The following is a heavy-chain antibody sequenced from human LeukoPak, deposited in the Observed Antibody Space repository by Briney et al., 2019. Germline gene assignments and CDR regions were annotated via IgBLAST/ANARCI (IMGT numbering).Heavy chain of an antibody. CDR1: GGSINNYY. CDR2: IYTRGST. Sequence: SETLSLTCMVSGGSINNYYWSWIRPPAGKGLEWVGRIYTRGSTNYNPSLKSRVTMSVDTSKNKFSLKLSSVTAADTAVYYCARGRYCSADICAGGDAFDIGGEGTMAAVSA. D-gene: IGHD2-15*01. J-gene: IGHJ3*02. CDR3: ARGRYCSADICAGGDAFDI. V-gene: IGHV4-4*07.